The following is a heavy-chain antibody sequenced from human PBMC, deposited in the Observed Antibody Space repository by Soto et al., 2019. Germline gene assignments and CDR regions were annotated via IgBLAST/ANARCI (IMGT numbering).Heavy chain of an antibody. J-gene: IGHJ4*02. CDR2: IIPILGIA. CDR1: GGTFSSYT. D-gene: IGHD7-27*01. Sequence: SVKVSCKASGGTFSSYTISWVRQAPGQGLEWMGRIIPILGIANYAQKFQGRVTITADKSTSTAYMELSSLRSEDTAVYYCAREYLKTGPFYYWGQGTLVPVSS. CDR3: AREYLKTGPFYY. V-gene: IGHV1-69*04.